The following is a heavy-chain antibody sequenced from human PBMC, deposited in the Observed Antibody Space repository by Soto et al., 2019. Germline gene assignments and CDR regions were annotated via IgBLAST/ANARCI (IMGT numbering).Heavy chain of an antibody. V-gene: IGHV1-69*01. CDR3: AVYDVWRGYYQTRTRYKYDDMDV. CDR2: IIPIFGTA. CDR1: GGTFSSYA. D-gene: IGHD3-3*01. Sequence: QVQLVQAGAEVKNPGSSVKVSCKASGGTFSSYAISWVRQAPGQGLEWMGGIIPIFGTATYAQKFQGRVTITEDESTSTAYMEVISLRSEDTAVYYCAVYDVWRGYYQTRTRYKYDDMDVWGQGTTVTVSS. J-gene: IGHJ6*02.